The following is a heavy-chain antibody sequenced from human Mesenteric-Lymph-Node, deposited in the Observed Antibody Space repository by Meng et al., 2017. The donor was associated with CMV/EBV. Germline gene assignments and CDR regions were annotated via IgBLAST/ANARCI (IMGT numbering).Heavy chain of an antibody. CDR2: IWFDGRDE. D-gene: IGHD5-24*01. J-gene: IGHJ4*02. Sequence: PSGFTFTYSAIPWARQAPGHGLEWFAIIWFDGRDEESAASVKGRFTISRDNNKNTLYLQMNSLRAGDTAIYYCAKRSDSGPYYFAYWGQGTLVTVSS. CDR1: GFTFTYSA. V-gene: IGHV3-33*08. CDR3: AKRSDSGPYYFAY.